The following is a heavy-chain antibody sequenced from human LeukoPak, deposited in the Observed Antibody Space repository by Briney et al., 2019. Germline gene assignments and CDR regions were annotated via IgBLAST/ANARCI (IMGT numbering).Heavy chain of an antibody. CDR1: GTSISTYY. CDR2: LYYSGST. D-gene: IGHD3-10*01. J-gene: IGHJ4*02. Sequence: SETLSLTCTVSGTSISTYYRSWIRQPPGKGLEWVGYLYYSGSTSYNPSLQSPVTISLDTSKNQFSLRLSSVTAADTAVYYCARSGSGYSFDYWGQGTLVTVSS. V-gene: IGHV4-59*08. CDR3: ARSGSGYSFDY.